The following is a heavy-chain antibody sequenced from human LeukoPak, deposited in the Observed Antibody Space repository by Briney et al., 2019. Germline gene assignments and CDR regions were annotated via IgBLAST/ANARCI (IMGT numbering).Heavy chain of an antibody. D-gene: IGHD3-3*01. CDR3: ARPYDPDP. J-gene: IGHJ5*02. CDR1: GGSFSGYY. V-gene: IGHV4-34*01. CDR2: INHSGST. Sequence: SETLSLTCAVYGGSFSGYYWSWIRQPPGKGLEWIGEINHSGSTNYNPSLKSRVTISVDTSKNQFSLKLSSVAAADTAVYYCARPYDPDPWGQGTLVTVSS.